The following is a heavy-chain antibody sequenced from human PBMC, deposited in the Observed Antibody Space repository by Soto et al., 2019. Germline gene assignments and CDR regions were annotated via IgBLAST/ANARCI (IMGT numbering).Heavy chain of an antibody. J-gene: IGHJ4*02. Sequence: SETLSLTCVVSNFSISSGYYWGWIRQSPGKGLDWIASIYRSGTTSYNPSLKSRVTISVDPSKNQFSLRLTAVTAADTAVYYCARTHSGSYYSVFNYWGRGSLVTVSS. V-gene: IGHV4-38-2*01. CDR2: IYRSGTT. CDR3: ARTHSGSYYSVFNY. CDR1: NFSISSGYY. D-gene: IGHD1-26*01.